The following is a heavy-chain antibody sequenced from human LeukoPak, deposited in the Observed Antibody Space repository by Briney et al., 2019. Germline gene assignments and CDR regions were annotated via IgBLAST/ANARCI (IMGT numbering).Heavy chain of an antibody. CDR3: ARHGITGNHFDY. D-gene: IGHD1-20*01. CDR1: GYSFTSYW. V-gene: IGHV5-51*01. Sequence: ASVKVSCKGSGYSFTSYWIGWVRQMPGEGLEWMGIIYPGDSDTRYSPSFQGQVTISADKSISTAYLQWSSLKASDTAMYYCARHGITGNHFDYWGQGTLVTVSS. CDR2: IYPGDSDT. J-gene: IGHJ4*02.